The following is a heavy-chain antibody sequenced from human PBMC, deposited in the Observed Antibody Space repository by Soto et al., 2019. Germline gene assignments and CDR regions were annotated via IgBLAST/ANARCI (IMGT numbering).Heavy chain of an antibody. CDR1: GFTFDDYA. D-gene: IGHD3-16*02. CDR3: AKHIMITFGVVIAISEKDAFVI. CDR2: ISWNSGSI. V-gene: IGHV3-9*01. Sequence: EVQLVESGGGLVQPGRSLRLSCAASGFTFDDYAMHWVRQAPGKGLEWVAGISWNSGSIGYADSVKGRFTISRDNAKNTLYLQMNSLRAEDTALYYCAKHIMITFGVVIAISEKDAFVIWGQGTMVTVSS. J-gene: IGHJ3*02.